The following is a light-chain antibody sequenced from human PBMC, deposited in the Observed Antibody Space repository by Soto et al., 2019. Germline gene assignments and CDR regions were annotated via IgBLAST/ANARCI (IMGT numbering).Light chain of an antibody. CDR1: SSNIGAGYD. Sequence: QSVLTQPPSVSGAQGQRVTISCTGSSSNIGAGYDVHWYHQLPGTAPKLLIFGNTNRPSGVPDRFSGSKSGTSASLAINGLQADDEANYFCHSYDSTLSASIFGGGTKLTVL. V-gene: IGLV1-40*01. CDR3: HSYDSTLSASI. J-gene: IGLJ2*01. CDR2: GNT.